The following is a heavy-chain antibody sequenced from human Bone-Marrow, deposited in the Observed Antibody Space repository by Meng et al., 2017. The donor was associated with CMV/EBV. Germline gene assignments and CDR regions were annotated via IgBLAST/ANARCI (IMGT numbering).Heavy chain of an antibody. CDR2: IKQDGSEK. V-gene: IGHV3-7*01. D-gene: IGHD2-15*01. CDR1: GFTFSSYW. CDR3: ASRPTRYCSGGSCYVH. J-gene: IGHJ4*02. Sequence: GESLKISCAAPGFTFSSYWMSWVRQAPGKGLEWVANIKQDGSEKYYVDSVKGRFTISRDNAKNSLYLQMNSLRAEDTAVYYCASRPTRYCSGGSCYVHWGQGTLVTVSS.